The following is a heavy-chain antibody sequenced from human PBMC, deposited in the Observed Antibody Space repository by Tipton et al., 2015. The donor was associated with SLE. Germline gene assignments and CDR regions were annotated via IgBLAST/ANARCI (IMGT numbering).Heavy chain of an antibody. CDR1: GGSINSVGYY. Sequence: TLSLTCAVSGGSINSVGYYWTWIRQFPRRGLEWIGYNQDSGSTNYNPSLKSRVTVFVDTSKNQFSLKLTSVTAADTAIYYCARDNLKVCDIWGQGTMVTVSS. V-gene: IGHV4-61*08. D-gene: IGHD1-20*01. J-gene: IGHJ3*02. CDR3: ARDNLKVCDI. CDR2: NQDSGST.